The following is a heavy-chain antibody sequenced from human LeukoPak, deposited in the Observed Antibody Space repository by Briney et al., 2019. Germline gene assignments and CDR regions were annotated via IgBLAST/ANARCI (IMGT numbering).Heavy chain of an antibody. J-gene: IGHJ2*01. CDR2: IYSGGTT. CDR1: GFTVSSNY. Sequence: GGSLRLSCAASGFTVSSNYMSWVRQAPGKGLEWVSVIYSGGTTYYADSVKGRFTISRDNSKYTLYLQMNSLRAEDTAVYYCARVGSSWPNWYFDLWGRGTLVTVSS. D-gene: IGHD6-13*01. V-gene: IGHV3-53*01. CDR3: ARVGSSWPNWYFDL.